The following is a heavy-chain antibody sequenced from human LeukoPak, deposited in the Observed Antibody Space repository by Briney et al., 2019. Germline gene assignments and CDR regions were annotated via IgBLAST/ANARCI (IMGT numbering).Heavy chain of an antibody. CDR3: ARDPQAGNDVDLFDY. J-gene: IGHJ4*02. Sequence: ASVKVSCKASGYTFTGYYMHWVRQAPGQGLEWMGWINPNSGGTNHAQKFQGRVTMTRDTSISTAYMELSRLRSDDTAVYYCARDPQAGNDVDLFDYWGQGTLVTVSS. CDR2: INPNSGGT. V-gene: IGHV1-2*02. D-gene: IGHD1-1*01. CDR1: GYTFTGYY.